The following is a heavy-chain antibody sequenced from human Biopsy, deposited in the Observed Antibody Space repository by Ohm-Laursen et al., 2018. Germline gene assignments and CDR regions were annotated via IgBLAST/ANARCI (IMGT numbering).Heavy chain of an antibody. CDR1: GITVNDHY. V-gene: IGHV3-53*01. CDR3: QGGHLPPGQFYGVDA. CDR2: LYDRGVT. D-gene: IGHD3-16*01. Sequence: SLRLSCTASGITVNDHYMSWVRQAPGKGLEWVSSLYDRGVTYYADSVKGRFTISGDNSKNTLYLQMNGLRAEDTAVYFCQGGHLPPGQFYGVDAWGQGTTVTVSS. J-gene: IGHJ6*02.